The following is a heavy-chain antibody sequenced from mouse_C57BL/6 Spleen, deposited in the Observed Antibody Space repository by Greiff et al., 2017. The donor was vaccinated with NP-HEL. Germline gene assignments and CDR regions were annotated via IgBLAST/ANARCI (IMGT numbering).Heavy chain of an antibody. J-gene: IGHJ4*01. CDR1: GFSLTSYG. Sequence: QVQLKESGPGLVQPSQSLSITCTVSGFSLTSYGVHWVRQSPGKGLEWLGVIWSGGSTDYNAAFISRLSISKDNSKRQVFFKMKSLQADDTAIYYCARKDVPYAMDYWGQGTSVTVSA. CDR3: ARKDVPYAMDY. CDR2: IWSGGST. V-gene: IGHV2-2*01.